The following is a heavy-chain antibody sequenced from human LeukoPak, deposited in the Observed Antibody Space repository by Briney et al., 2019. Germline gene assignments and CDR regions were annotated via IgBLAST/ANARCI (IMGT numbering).Heavy chain of an antibody. Sequence: SETLSLTCTVSGGSISSSSYYWGWIRQPPGKGLEWIGSIYYSGSTYYNPSLKSRVTISVDTSKNQFSLKLSSVTAADTAVYYCARRLRDLNWFDPWGQGTLVTVSS. CDR3: ARRLRDLNWFDP. CDR1: GGSISSSSYY. V-gene: IGHV4-39*07. D-gene: IGHD3-16*01. J-gene: IGHJ5*02. CDR2: IYYSGST.